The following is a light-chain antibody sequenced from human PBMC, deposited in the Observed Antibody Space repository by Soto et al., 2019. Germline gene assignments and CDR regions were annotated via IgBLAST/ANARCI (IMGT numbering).Light chain of an antibody. CDR2: EVN. CDR1: SSDVGSYNL. V-gene: IGLV2-23*02. CDR3: CSYAGSGTVV. Sequence: QSVLTQPASVSGSPGQSITISCTGTSSDVGSYNLVSWYQQHPGKAPKLMMSEVNKRPSGVSIRFSGSKSGDTASLTISGLQAADEADYYCCSYAGSGTVVFGGGTKLTVL. J-gene: IGLJ2*01.